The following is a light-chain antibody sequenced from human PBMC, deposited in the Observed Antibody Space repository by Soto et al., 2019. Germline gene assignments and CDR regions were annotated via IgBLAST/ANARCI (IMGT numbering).Light chain of an antibody. CDR1: QGISDW. Sequence: DIQMTQSPSSLSASVGDRVTITCRASQGISDWLAWYQQKPGKAPRLLIYTASTLQSGVSSRFSGSGSGTDFTLTITNLQPEDFATYYCQQAASFPPTFGQGTKVEI. CDR3: QQAASFPPT. J-gene: IGKJ2*01. CDR2: TAS. V-gene: IGKV1D-12*01.